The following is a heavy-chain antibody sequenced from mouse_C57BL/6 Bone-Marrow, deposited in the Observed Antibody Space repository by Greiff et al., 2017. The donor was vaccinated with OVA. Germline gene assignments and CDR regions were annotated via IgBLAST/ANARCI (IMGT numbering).Heavy chain of an antibody. CDR1: GYAFSSSW. CDR3: ARGITTVEGFAY. Sequence: VKLVESGPELVKPGASVKISCKASGYAFSSSWMNWVKQRPGKGLEWIGRIYPGDGDTNYNGKFKGKATLTADKSSSTAYMQLSSLTSEDSAVYFCARGITTVEGFAYWGQGTLVTVSA. J-gene: IGHJ3*01. D-gene: IGHD1-1*01. V-gene: IGHV1-82*01. CDR2: IYPGDGDT.